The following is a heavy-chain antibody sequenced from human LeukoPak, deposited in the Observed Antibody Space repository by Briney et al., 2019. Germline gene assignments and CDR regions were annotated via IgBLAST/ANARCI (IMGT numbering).Heavy chain of an antibody. J-gene: IGHJ4*02. V-gene: IGHV1-2*02. CDR2: INPNSGGT. CDR1: GYTFTGYY. CDR3: ATSRGYCSSTSCRDDYYFDY. Sequence: ASVKASCKASGYTFTGYYMHWVRQAPGQGLEWMGWINPNSGGTNYAQKFQGRVTMTRDTSISTAYMELSGLRSDDTAVYYCATSRGYCSSTSCRDDYYFDYWGQGTLVTVSS. D-gene: IGHD2-2*01.